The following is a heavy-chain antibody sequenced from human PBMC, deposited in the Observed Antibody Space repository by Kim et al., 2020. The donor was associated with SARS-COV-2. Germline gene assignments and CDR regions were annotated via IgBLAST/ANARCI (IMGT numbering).Heavy chain of an antibody. D-gene: IGHD6-13*01. V-gene: IGHV5-51*01. CDR1: GYSFTSYW. Sequence: GESLKISCKGSGYSFTSYWIGWVRQMPGKGLEWMGIIYPGDSDTRYSPSFQGQVTISADKSISTAYLQWSSLKASDTAMYYCARLYSREDYYYGMDVWGQGTTVTVSS. CDR2: IYPGDSDT. CDR3: ARLYSREDYYYGMDV. J-gene: IGHJ6*02.